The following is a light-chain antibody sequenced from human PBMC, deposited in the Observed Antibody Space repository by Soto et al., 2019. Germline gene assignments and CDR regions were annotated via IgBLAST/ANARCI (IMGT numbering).Light chain of an antibody. Sequence: ALTQPPSASGSPGQSVTISCTGASSDVGGYNYVSWYQQHPGKAPKLMIYEVSKRPSGVPDRFSGSKSGNTASLTVSGLQAEDEADYYCNSYAGSNNVVFGGGTKLTVL. CDR3: NSYAGSNNVV. V-gene: IGLV2-8*01. CDR1: SSDVGGYNY. CDR2: EVS. J-gene: IGLJ2*01.